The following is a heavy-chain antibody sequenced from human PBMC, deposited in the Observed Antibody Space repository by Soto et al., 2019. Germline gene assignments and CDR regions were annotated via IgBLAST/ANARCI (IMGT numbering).Heavy chain of an antibody. CDR3: AKTQPTPHDQFSHGLDV. CDR1: GFTFSSYA. CDR2: IGARSGST. J-gene: IGHJ6*02. V-gene: IGHV3-23*01. Sequence: GGSLRLSCAASGFTFSSYAMSWVRQAPGKGLEWVSVIGARSGSTYYADSVKGRFTISRDNSKNTLYLQMNSLRVEDTAVYYCAKTQPTPHDQFSHGLDVWGQGTTVTVSS.